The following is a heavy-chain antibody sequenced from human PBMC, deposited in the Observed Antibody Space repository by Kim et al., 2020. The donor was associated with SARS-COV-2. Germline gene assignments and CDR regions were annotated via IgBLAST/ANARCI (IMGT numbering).Heavy chain of an antibody. CDR3: AKDFDMIVVY. J-gene: IGHJ4*02. CDR2: ISYDGSNK. CDR1: GFTFSSYG. D-gene: IGHD3-22*01. Sequence: GGSLRLSCAASGFTFSSYGMHWVRQAPGKGLEWVAVISYDGSNKYYADSVKGRFTISRDNSKNTLYLQMNSLRAEDTAVYYCAKDFDMIVVYWGQGTLVTVSS. V-gene: IGHV3-30*18.